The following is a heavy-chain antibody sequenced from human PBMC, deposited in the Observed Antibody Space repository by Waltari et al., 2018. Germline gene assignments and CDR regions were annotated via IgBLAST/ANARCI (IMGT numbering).Heavy chain of an antibody. CDR3: ARLGYCSGGSCYSADY. CDR1: GGTISRGSYY. Sequence: QVQLQESGPGLVKPSQTLSLTCTVSGGTISRGSYYSSWIRQPAGKGLEWIGRIYTSGSTNYNPSLKSRVTISVDTSKNQFSLKLSSVTAADTAVYYCARLGYCSGGSCYSADYWGQGTLVTVSS. J-gene: IGHJ4*02. D-gene: IGHD2-15*01. V-gene: IGHV4-61*02. CDR2: IYTSGST.